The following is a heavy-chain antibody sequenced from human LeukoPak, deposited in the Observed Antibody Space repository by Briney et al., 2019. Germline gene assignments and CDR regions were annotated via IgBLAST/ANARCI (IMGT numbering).Heavy chain of an antibody. J-gene: IGHJ4*02. Sequence: SGGSLRLSCAASGFTFSSYEMNWVRQAPGKGLEWVSYISSSGSNIKYADSVKGRFTISRGNAKNSVYLQMNSLRAEDTAVYYCAGGEQISSSSCFDYWGQGTLVTVSS. V-gene: IGHV3-48*03. D-gene: IGHD6-13*01. CDR2: ISSSGSNI. CDR3: AGGEQISSSSCFDY. CDR1: GFTFSSYE.